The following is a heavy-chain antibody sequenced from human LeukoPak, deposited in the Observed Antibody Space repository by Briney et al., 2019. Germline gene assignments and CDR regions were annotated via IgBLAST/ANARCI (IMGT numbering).Heavy chain of an antibody. Sequence: GGSLRLSCAASGFTFSSYSMNWVRQAPGKGLEWVSSITSSGRYIYYADSVKGRFTISRDNSENSLYLQMDSLTAEDTAVYYCAKDRSGCDYHWGQGTLVTVSS. CDR1: GFTFSSYS. V-gene: IGHV3-21*01. J-gene: IGHJ5*02. D-gene: IGHD5-12*01. CDR2: ITSSGRYI. CDR3: AKDRSGCDYH.